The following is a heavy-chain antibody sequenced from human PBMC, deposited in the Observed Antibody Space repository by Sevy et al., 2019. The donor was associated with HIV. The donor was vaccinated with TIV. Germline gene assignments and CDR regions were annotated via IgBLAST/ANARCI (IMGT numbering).Heavy chain of an antibody. CDR1: GFSYSSYG. V-gene: IGHV3-30*02. Sequence: RGSLRLSCAASGFSYSSYGMHWVRQAPGNGLEWVAYIQYDGSNKDYADSVKGRFTISRDNSKNTLDLQMNSLRVEDTAVYYCVKEGGGEGGDHWGQGTLVTVSS. CDR3: VKEGGGEGGDH. CDR2: IQYDGSNK. J-gene: IGHJ4*02. D-gene: IGHD2-21*01.